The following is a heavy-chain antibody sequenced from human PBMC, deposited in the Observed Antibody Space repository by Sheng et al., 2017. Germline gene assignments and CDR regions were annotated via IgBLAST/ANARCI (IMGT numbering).Heavy chain of an antibody. V-gene: IGHV3-53*01. CDR1: GFTVSSNY. Sequence: EVQLVESGGGLIQPGGSLRLSCAASGFTVSSNYMSWVRQAPGKGLEWVSVIYSGGSTYYADSVKGRFTISRDNSKNTLYLQMNSLRAEDTAVYYCAVERVGATLLGWFDPWGQGTLVSV. CDR2: IYSGGST. J-gene: IGHJ5*02. D-gene: IGHD1-26*01. CDR3: AVERVGATLLGWFDP.